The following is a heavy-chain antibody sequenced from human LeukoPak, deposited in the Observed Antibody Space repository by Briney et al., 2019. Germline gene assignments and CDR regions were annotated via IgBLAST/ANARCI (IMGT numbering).Heavy chain of an antibody. Sequence: GGSLRLSCAASGFTFSSYWMHWVRQAPGKELVWVSRITTDGTSTTYADSVKGRFTISRDNAKNTLYLQMNSLRAEDTAVYYRATLGYCTNGVCYSGGGFDYWGQGTLVTVSS. J-gene: IGHJ4*02. CDR3: ATLGYCTNGVCYSGGGFDY. CDR2: ITTDGTST. D-gene: IGHD2-8*01. CDR1: GFTFSSYW. V-gene: IGHV3-74*01.